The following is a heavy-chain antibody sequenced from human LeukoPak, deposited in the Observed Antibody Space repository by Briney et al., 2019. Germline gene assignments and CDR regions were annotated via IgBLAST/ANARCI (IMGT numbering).Heavy chain of an antibody. D-gene: IGHD6-13*01. CDR3: LAAAGTEFDY. V-gene: IGHV3-11*04. CDR1: GFIFSDYY. CDR2: IKGTGLTT. J-gene: IGHJ4*02. Sequence: GGSLRLSCAASGFIFSDYYMTWIRQAPGKGLEWVSTIKGTGLTTYYADSVKGRFTISRDNSKNTLYLQMNSLRAEDTAVYYCLAAAGTEFDYWGQGTLVTVSS.